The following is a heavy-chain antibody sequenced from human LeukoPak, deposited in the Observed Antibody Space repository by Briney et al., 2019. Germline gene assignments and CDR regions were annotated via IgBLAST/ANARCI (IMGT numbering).Heavy chain of an antibody. CDR2: ISSSGFII. V-gene: IGHV3-11*01. Sequence: PGGSLRLSCAASGFTFSDYHMNWIRRAPGKGLEWVSYISSSGFIIYFADSVKGRFTISRDNAKNSLYLQMNSLRADDTAVYYCARGDRAMRHDAFDIWGQGTMVTVSS. D-gene: IGHD5-18*01. J-gene: IGHJ3*02. CDR3: ARGDRAMRHDAFDI. CDR1: GFTFSDYH.